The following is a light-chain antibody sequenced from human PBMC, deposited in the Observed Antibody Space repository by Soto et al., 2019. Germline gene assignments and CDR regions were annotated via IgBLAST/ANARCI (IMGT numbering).Light chain of an antibody. V-gene: IGLV2-14*03. J-gene: IGLJ1*01. CDR1: SSDVGGYNY. CDR2: DVS. CDR3: SSYTSSNTLDV. Sequence: QSVLTQPASVSGSPGQSITISCIGTSSDVGGYNYVSWYQQHPGKGPKLMIYDVSHRPSGVSNRFSGSKSGNTASLTISGLQAEDEADYYCSSYTSSNTLDVFGTGTKLTVL.